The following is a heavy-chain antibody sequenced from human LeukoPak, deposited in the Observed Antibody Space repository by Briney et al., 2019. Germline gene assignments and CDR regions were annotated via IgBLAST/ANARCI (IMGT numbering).Heavy chain of an antibody. CDR3: ARQDGYESYYFDY. Sequence: GESLKISCKGSGYSFTYYWIGWVRQMHGKGLEWMGIIYPGDSDTRYSPSFQGQVTISADKSIGTAYLQWSSLKASDTAMYYCARQDGYESYYFDYWGQGTPVTVSS. CDR1: GYSFTYYW. CDR2: IYPGDSDT. D-gene: IGHD5-12*01. V-gene: IGHV5-51*01. J-gene: IGHJ4*02.